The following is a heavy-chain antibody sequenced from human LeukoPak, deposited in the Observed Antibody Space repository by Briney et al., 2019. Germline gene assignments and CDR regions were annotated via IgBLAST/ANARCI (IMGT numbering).Heavy chain of an antibody. CDR2: ISYSGSA. D-gene: IGHD6-19*01. CDR1: GDSITNSPYY. J-gene: IGHJ6*03. V-gene: IGHV4-39*01. Sequence: PSETLSLTCTGSGDSITNSPYYWVWIRQSPGTGLEWIGSISYSGSAYYNPSLKSRVSMFLEAPKYQFSLELTSVTAADTAVYYCARSGVSGHSSGWYGGGYYYMDVWGKGTTVAVSS. CDR3: ARSGVSGHSSGWYGGGYYYMDV.